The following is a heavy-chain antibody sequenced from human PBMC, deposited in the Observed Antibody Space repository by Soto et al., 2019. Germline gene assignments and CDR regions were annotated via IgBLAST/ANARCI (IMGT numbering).Heavy chain of an antibody. J-gene: IGHJ6*02. CDR1: GFTFSSYA. D-gene: IGHD1-1*01. Sequence: PGGSLRLSCAASGFTFSSYAMTWVRQAPGKGLEWVSTHSGSGGSTYYTAYEKGRFTISRDNSKDTLYLEMKRQRGEDTAVYFCAKQQGPGTPYYYAMDVWGQGT. CDR2: HSGSGGST. CDR3: AKQQGPGTPYYYAMDV. V-gene: IGHV3-23*01.